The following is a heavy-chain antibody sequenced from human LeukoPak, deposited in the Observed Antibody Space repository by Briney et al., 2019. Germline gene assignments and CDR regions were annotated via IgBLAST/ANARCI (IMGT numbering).Heavy chain of an antibody. CDR3: ARDPPTRTGS. J-gene: IGHJ4*02. V-gene: IGHV3-21*01. D-gene: IGHD7-27*01. CDR2: ISSSSSYI. Sequence: GGSLRLSCAASGFTFSSYSMNWVRQAPGKGLEWVSSISSSSSYIYYADSVEGRFTISRDNAKNSLYLQMNSLRAEDTAVYYCARDPPTRTGSWGQGTLVTVSS. CDR1: GFTFSSYS.